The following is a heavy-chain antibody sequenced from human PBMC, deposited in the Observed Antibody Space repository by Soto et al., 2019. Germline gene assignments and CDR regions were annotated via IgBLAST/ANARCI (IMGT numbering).Heavy chain of an antibody. CDR2: IIPIFGTA. CDR1: GGTFSSYA. J-gene: IGHJ5*02. Sequence: ASVKVSCKASGGTFSSYAISWVRQAPGQGLEWMGGIIPIFGTATYAQKFQGRVTITADESTSTAYMELSSLRSEDTAVYYCAIKNQSAYSSSWYHNWFDPWGQGTLVTVSS. D-gene: IGHD6-13*01. CDR3: AIKNQSAYSSSWYHNWFDP. V-gene: IGHV1-69*13.